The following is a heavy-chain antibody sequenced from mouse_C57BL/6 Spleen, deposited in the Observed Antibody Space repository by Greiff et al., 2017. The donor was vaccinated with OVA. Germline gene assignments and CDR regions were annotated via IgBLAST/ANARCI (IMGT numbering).Heavy chain of an antibody. Sequence: QVHVKQSGAELVKPGASVKISCKASGYAFSSYWMNWVKQRPGKGLEWIGQIYPGDGDTNYNGKFKGKATLTADKSSSTAYMQLSSLTSEDSAVYFCARIPLITTVVAEYYFDYWGQGTTLTVSS. J-gene: IGHJ2*01. CDR2: IYPGDGDT. V-gene: IGHV1-80*01. CDR3: ARIPLITTVVAEYYFDY. D-gene: IGHD1-1*01. CDR1: GYAFSSYW.